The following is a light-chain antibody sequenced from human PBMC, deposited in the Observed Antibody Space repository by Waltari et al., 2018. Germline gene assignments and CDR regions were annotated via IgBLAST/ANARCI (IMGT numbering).Light chain of an antibody. J-gene: IGLJ1*01. V-gene: IGLV2-14*01. Sequence: QSALTQPASVSGSPGQSITISCTGTSSDVGGYTYVSWYQQHPGKAPKPMIYDVSKRPSGVSNRFSGSKSGNTASLTISGLQAEDEADYYCSSYTSSSTYVFGTGTKVTVL. CDR2: DVS. CDR1: SSDVGGYTY. CDR3: SSYTSSSTYV.